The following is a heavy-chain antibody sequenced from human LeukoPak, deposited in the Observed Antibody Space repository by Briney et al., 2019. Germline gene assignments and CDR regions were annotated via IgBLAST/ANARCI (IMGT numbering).Heavy chain of an antibody. CDR2: IHYSGST. Sequence: PSETLSLTCTVSGGSISSYYWSWIRLPPGKGLEWIGYIHYSGSTNYNPSLKSRVTISVDTSKNHFSLKLSSVTAADTAVYYCARNGGGWSFDYWGRGTLVTVSS. D-gene: IGHD6-19*01. CDR3: ARNGGGWSFDY. J-gene: IGHJ4*02. V-gene: IGHV4-59*08. CDR1: GGSISSYY.